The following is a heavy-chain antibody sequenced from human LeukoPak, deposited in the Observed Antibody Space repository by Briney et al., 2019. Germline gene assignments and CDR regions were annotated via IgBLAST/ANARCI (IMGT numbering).Heavy chain of an antibody. Sequence: GGFLRLSCAASGFTFSSYAMHWVRQAPGKGLEWVALIPYDGSNKYYADSVKGRFTVSRDNSKNTLYLQMNSLRAEDTAVYYCAKSPEVLGSGSYSDYWGQGTLVTVSS. J-gene: IGHJ4*02. V-gene: IGHV3-30*04. D-gene: IGHD3-10*01. CDR1: GFTFSSYA. CDR3: AKSPEVLGSGSYSDY. CDR2: IPYDGSNK.